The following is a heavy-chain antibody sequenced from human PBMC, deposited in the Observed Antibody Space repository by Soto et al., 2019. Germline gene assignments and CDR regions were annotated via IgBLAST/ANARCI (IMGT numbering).Heavy chain of an antibody. Sequence: LRLSCAASGFTFSSYSMNWVRQAPGKGLEWVSSISSSSSYIYYADSVKGRFTISRDNAKNSLYLQMNSLRAEDTAVYYCAREGGSGSYLNSYYYYYMDVWGKGTTVTVSS. CDR2: ISSSSSYI. CDR3: AREGGSGSYLNSYYYYYMDV. D-gene: IGHD3-10*01. CDR1: GFTFSSYS. V-gene: IGHV3-21*01. J-gene: IGHJ6*03.